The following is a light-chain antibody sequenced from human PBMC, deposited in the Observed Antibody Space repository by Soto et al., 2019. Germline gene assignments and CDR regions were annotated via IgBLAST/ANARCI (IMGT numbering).Light chain of an antibody. Sequence: DIQITQSPSTLSASVGDRVTITCRASQSISSWLAWYQQKPGKAPKLLIYKASSLESGVPSRFSGSGSGIEFTLTISSLQPDDFATYYCQHYNSYPWTFGQGTKVEIK. CDR1: QSISSW. J-gene: IGKJ1*01. V-gene: IGKV1-5*03. CDR2: KAS. CDR3: QHYNSYPWT.